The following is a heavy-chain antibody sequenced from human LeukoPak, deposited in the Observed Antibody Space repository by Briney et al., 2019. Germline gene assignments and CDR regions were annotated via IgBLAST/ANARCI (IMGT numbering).Heavy chain of an antibody. CDR3: AKKMSITAASQVDY. CDR1: GGSISSGGYY. Sequence: PSETLSLTCTVSGGSISSGGYYWSWIRQAPGKGLEWVSAISSSGGSTDYTDSVKGRFTISRDNSKNTLYLQMNSLRAEDTAVYYCAKKMSITAASQVDYWGQGTLVTVSS. V-gene: IGHV3-23*01. J-gene: IGHJ4*02. CDR2: ISSSGGST. D-gene: IGHD1-20*01.